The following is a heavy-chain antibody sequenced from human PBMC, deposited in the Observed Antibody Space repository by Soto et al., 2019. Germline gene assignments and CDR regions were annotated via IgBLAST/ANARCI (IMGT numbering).Heavy chain of an antibody. J-gene: IGHJ4*02. CDR3: ARFYDSSAFDY. CDR1: GGSFSGYY. D-gene: IGHD3-22*01. V-gene: IGHV4-34*01. CDR2: INHSGST. Sequence: KPSETLSLTCAVYGGSFSGYYWSWIRQPPGKGLEWIGEINHSGSTNYNPSLKSRVTISVDTSKNQFSLKLSSVTAADTAVYYCARFYDSSAFDYWGQGTLVTVSS.